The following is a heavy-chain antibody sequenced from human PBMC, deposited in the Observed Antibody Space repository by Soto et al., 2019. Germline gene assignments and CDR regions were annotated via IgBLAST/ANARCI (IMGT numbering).Heavy chain of an antibody. D-gene: IGHD1-1*01. CDR3: VTAYSGGWKFDN. CDR1: GFSFISYA. V-gene: IGHV3-48*02. Sequence: GGSLRLSCAASGFSFISYAIIFFRQAPGKGLEWVSYITTTGSSTYYLDSVKGRFTITRDNSKNLLYLEMLSLRDEDTAMYYCVTAYSGGWKFDNWGQGALVTVSS. CDR2: ITTTGSST. J-gene: IGHJ4*02.